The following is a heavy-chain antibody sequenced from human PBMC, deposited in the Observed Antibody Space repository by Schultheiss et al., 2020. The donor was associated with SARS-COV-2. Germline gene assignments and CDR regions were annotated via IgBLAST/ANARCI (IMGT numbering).Heavy chain of an antibody. CDR3: ARDRISIFGEERHYLDF. J-gene: IGHJ4*02. Sequence: ASVKVSCKASGYTFTSYGISWVRQAPGQGLEWMGWISGHNSIPYYAQKFQGRVTMTTDTSTNTAHMELWSLTSDDTAVYYCARDRISIFGEERHYLDFWGQGTLVTVSS. CDR2: ISGHNSIP. CDR1: GYTFTSYG. D-gene: IGHD3-3*01. V-gene: IGHV1-18*04.